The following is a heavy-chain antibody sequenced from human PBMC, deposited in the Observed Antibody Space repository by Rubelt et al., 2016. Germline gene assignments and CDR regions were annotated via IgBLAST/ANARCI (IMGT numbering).Heavy chain of an antibody. V-gene: IGHV3-66*01. CDR1: GFTISNNY. CDR2: IYSGGNT. Sequence: EVQLLESGGGLVQPGGSLRLSCAASGFTISNNYMNWVRQAPGKGLEWVSVIYSGGNTYYADSVKGRFTISRDNSKNTLYMEINRRRVEDTAVYYCVKMGQYDDSGYYGYLQHWGQGTLVTVSS. D-gene: IGHD3-3*01. J-gene: IGHJ1*01. CDR3: VKMGQYDDSGYYGYLQH.